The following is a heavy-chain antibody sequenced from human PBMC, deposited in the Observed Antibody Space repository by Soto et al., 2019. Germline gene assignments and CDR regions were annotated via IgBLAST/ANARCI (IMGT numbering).Heavy chain of an antibody. V-gene: IGHV1-18*01. J-gene: IGHJ2*01. CDR2: ISASTRNT. CDR1: GYTFSDYA. CDR3: VRCYCSVGSCYACWHFDL. Sequence: QVQLVQSGGEVKKPGASVKVSCQASGYTFSDYAISWVRQAPGQGLEWMGWISASTRNTDQAQNFQGRVIMTLATSTNTAYMELSSLRSDDTAVYYCVRCYCSVGSCYACWHFDLWGRGTLVTVSS. D-gene: IGHD2-15*01.